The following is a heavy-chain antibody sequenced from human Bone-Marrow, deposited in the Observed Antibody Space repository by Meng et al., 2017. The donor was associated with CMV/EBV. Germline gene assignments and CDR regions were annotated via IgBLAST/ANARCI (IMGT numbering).Heavy chain of an antibody. CDR1: GFTFSSYS. V-gene: IGHV3-21*04. CDR3: AKRRSGWDQYFDY. J-gene: IGHJ4*02. D-gene: IGHD6-19*01. Sequence: GESLKISCAASGFTFSSYSMNWVRQAPGKGLEWVSSISSSSSYIYYADSVKGRFTISRDNAKNSLYLQMNSLRAEDTAVYYCAKRRSGWDQYFDYWGQGTLVTVSS. CDR2: ISSSSSYI.